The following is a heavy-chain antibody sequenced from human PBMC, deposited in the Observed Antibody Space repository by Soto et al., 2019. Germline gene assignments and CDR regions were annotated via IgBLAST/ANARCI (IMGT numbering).Heavy chain of an antibody. D-gene: IGHD2-21*02. J-gene: IGHJ4*02. CDR1: GFIFTTSD. CDR2: ITITGDTT. Sequence: EVQLVESEGGLVQPGGSLRLSCEASGFIFTTSDMSWVRQAPGKGLEWISSITITGDTTHYADSVKGRFTISRDNSRNPVYLQRNSLRVHETALYYCAKGGGGDHGYWGQGTLVAVSS. V-gene: IGHV3-23*04. CDR3: AKGGGGDHGY.